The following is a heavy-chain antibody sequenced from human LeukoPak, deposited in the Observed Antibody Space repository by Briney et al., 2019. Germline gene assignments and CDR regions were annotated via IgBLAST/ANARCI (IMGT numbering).Heavy chain of an antibody. CDR2: TSGTTGAT. CDR1: GLTFSTSP. CDR3: ATKTPGDYPYDY. D-gene: IGHD2-21*01. V-gene: IGHV3-23*01. Sequence: GGSLRLSCAASGLTFSTSPMNWVRQAPGKGLEWVSTSGTTGATYYADSVKGRFTISRDNSKNTLYLQMTSLRAEDTALYYCATKTPGDYPYDYWGQGTLVIVSP. J-gene: IGHJ4*02.